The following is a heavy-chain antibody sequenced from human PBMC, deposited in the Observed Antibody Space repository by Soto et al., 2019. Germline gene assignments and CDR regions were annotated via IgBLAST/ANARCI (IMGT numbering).Heavy chain of an antibody. V-gene: IGHV3-74*01. CDR2: INKDATT. Sequence: EVQLAESGVGFVDAGGSLRLSCVVSGFSLSRAWMDWVRQVPGKGLVWVSRINKDATTTYADSVKGRFTISRDTAKNTLYLQMNSLGAEDPALYYCERDAFWSFAWGQGTLVAVSS. CDR3: ERDAFWSFA. CDR1: GFSLSRAW. J-gene: IGHJ5*02. D-gene: IGHD3-3*01.